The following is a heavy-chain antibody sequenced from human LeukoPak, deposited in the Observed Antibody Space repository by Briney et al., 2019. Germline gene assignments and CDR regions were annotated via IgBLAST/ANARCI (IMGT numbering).Heavy chain of an antibody. V-gene: IGHV3-23*01. CDR3: ARKATRRGYFDY. CDR1: GFTFSSYA. Sequence: GGSLRRSCAASGFTFSSYAMSWVRRAPGKGLEWVSAISGSGGSTYYADSVKGRFTISRDNSKNTLYLQMNSLRAEDTAVYYCARKATRRGYFDYWGQGTLVTVSS. J-gene: IGHJ4*02. D-gene: IGHD1-26*01. CDR2: ISGSGGST.